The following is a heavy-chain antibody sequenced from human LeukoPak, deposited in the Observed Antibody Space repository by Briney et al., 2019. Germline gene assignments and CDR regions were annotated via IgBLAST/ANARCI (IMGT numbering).Heavy chain of an antibody. CDR2: ISGSGGST. Sequence: GGSLRLSCAASGFTFSSYAMRWVRQAPGKGLEWVSAISGSGGSTYYADSVKGRFTISRDNSKNTLYLQMNSLRAEDTAVYYCAKGSRQWLVVGVFDYWGQGTLVTVSS. J-gene: IGHJ4*02. V-gene: IGHV3-23*01. D-gene: IGHD6-19*01. CDR3: AKGSRQWLVVGVFDY. CDR1: GFTFSSYA.